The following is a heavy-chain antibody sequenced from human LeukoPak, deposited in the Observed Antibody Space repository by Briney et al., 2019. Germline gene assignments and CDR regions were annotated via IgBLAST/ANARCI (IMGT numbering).Heavy chain of an antibody. CDR2: IYSGGST. V-gene: IGHV3-53*01. Sequence: GGSLRLSCAASGFSVTNIYISWVRQAPGEGLEWVSVIYSGGSTYCGESVKGRFTMSRDNSKNTLYLQMNSLRAEDTAVYYCAREVYSSGRYNGFHLWGQGTLVTVSS. CDR3: AREVYSSGRYNGFHL. J-gene: IGHJ5*02. D-gene: IGHD3-22*01. CDR1: GFSVTNIY.